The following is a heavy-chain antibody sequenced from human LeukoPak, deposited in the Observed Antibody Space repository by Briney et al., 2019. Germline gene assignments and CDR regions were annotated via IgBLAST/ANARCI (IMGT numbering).Heavy chain of an antibody. CDR1: GFTFSNYA. D-gene: IGHD3-3*01. J-gene: IGHJ4*02. V-gene: IGHV3-23*01. CDR2: ISFSGGST. Sequence: PGGSLRLSCTASGFTFSNYAMSWVRQAPGKGLEWVSAISFSGGSTYYADSVKGRFTISRDSSKNTLYLQMNSLRAEDTAVYYCASAYYDFWSGYYYFDYWGQGTLVTVSS. CDR3: ASAYYDFWSGYYYFDY.